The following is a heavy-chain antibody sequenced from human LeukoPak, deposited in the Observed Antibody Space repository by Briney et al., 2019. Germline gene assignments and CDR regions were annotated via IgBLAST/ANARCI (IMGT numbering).Heavy chain of an antibody. D-gene: IGHD3-10*01. CDR1: RGYISLYY. J-gene: IGHJ1*01. CDR3: ARGRGSLTY. V-gene: IGHV4-59*01. Sequence: SETPSLSSTLTRGYISLYYWSWIRQPPGKGLEWIGYFYDTRSPKYNPSLERRVTISVDMSRNQFSLNLSSVTAADTAVYYCARGRGSLTYWGQGTLATVSS. CDR2: FYDTRSP.